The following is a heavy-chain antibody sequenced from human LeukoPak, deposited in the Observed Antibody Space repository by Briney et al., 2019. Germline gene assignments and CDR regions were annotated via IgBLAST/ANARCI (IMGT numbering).Heavy chain of an antibody. CDR1: GFTFSSYW. D-gene: IGHD3-10*01. CDR2: INSDGSIT. V-gene: IGHV3-74*01. Sequence: GGSLRLSCAASGFTFSSYWMHWVRQAPGKGLVWVSRINSDGSITNYAGSVKGRFTISRDNAKNTLYLQMNSLRVEDTAIYYCARGAWYASGSFLIDYWGQGTPVTVSS. CDR3: ARGAWYASGSFLIDY. J-gene: IGHJ4*02.